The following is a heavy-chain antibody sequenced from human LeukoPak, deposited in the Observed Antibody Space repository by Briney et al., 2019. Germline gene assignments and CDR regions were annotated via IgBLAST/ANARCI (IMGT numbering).Heavy chain of an antibody. CDR2: ISGSGGST. Sequence: QPGGSLSLSCGASGFTFSSYAMSWVRQAPGKGQEWVSAISGSGGSTYYADSVKGRFTISRDNSKNTLYLQMNSLRAEDTAVYYCAKDAIAAAESTYWGQGTLVTVSS. CDR1: GFTFSSYA. J-gene: IGHJ4*02. D-gene: IGHD6-13*01. CDR3: AKDAIAAAESTY. V-gene: IGHV3-23*01.